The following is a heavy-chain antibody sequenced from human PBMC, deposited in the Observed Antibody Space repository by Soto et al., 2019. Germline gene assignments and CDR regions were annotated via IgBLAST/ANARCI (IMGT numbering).Heavy chain of an antibody. CDR2: ISSSSSTI. D-gene: IGHD6-19*01. CDR3: ARDTGYSSGWYPLDYYYHMDV. V-gene: IGHV3-48*01. CDR1: GFTFSSYS. Sequence: PGGSLRLSCAASGFTFSSYSMNWVRQAPGKGLEWVSYISSSSSTIYYADSVKGRFTISRDNAKNSLYLQMNSLRAEDTAVYYCARDTGYSSGWYPLDYYYHMDVWGKGTTFTVPS. J-gene: IGHJ6*03.